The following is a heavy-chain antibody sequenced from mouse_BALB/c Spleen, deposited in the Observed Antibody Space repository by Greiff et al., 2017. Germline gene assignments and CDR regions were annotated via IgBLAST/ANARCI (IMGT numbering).Heavy chain of an antibody. Sequence: EVKLMESGPGLVKPSQSLSLTCSVTGYSITSGYYWNWIRQFPGNKLEWMGYISYDGSNNYNPSLKNRISITRDTSKNQFFLKLNSVTTEDTATYYCARMKKYGNYVWYFDVWGAGTTVTVSS. CDR1: GYSITSGYY. CDR2: ISYDGSN. D-gene: IGHD2-10*02. J-gene: IGHJ1*01. CDR3: ARMKKYGNYVWYFDV. V-gene: IGHV3-6*02.